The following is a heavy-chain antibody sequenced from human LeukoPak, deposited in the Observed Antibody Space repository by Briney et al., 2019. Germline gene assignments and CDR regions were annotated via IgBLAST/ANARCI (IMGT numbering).Heavy chain of an antibody. J-gene: IGHJ4*02. V-gene: IGHV4-39*01. CDR1: GGSISSSSYY. CDR3: ARRALPLRGYSYGRFDY. CDR2: IYYSGST. Sequence: PSETLSLTCTVSGGSISSSSYYWGWIRQPPGKGLEWIGSIYYSGSTYYNPSLKSRVTISVDTSKNQFSLKLSSVTAADTAVYYCARRALPLRGYSYGRFDYWGQGTLVTVSS. D-gene: IGHD5-18*01.